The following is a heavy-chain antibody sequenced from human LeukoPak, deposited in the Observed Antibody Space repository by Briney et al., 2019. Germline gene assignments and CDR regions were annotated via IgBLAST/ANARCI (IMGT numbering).Heavy chain of an antibody. CDR2: INHSGST. Sequence: SDTLSLTFAVYGGSFSGSYWSWIRQPPGKGLEWLGEINHSGSTNYNPSLKSRVTISVDTSKNQFSLKLSSVTAADTAVYYCARGLRSETGIRVFDYWGQGTLVTVSS. D-gene: IGHD2/OR15-2a*01. CDR1: GGSFSGSY. V-gene: IGHV4-34*01. CDR3: ARGLRSETGIRVFDY. J-gene: IGHJ4*02.